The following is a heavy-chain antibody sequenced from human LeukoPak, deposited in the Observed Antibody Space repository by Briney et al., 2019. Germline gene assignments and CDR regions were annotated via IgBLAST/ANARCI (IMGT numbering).Heavy chain of an antibody. CDR1: GGSISSGGYS. Sequence: ASETLSLTCAVSGGSISSGGYSWSWIRQPPGKGLEWIGYIYHSGSTYYNPSLKSRVTISVDRSKNQFSLKLSSVTAADTAEYYCARGYCSSTSCYIFDYWGQGTLVTVSS. CDR2: IYHSGST. V-gene: IGHV4-30-2*01. J-gene: IGHJ4*02. D-gene: IGHD2-2*01. CDR3: ARGYCSSTSCYIFDY.